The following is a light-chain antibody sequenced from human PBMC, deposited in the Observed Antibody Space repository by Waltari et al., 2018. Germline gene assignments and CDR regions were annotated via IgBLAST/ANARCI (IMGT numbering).Light chain of an antibody. CDR1: QAIRNH. CDR3: QQYDNLAS. Sequence: DIQMTQSPSSLSASVGDRVTITCQASQAIRNHLNCDQHKPGKAPELLIFDATNLETGVPSRFRGSGSVTDFTLTIPALQPEDFATYYCQQYDNLASFGGWTKVEIK. J-gene: IGKJ4*01. V-gene: IGKV1-33*01. CDR2: DAT.